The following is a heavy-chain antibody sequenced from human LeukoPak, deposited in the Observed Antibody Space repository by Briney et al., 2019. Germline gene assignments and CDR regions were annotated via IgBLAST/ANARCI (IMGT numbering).Heavy chain of an antibody. D-gene: IGHD3-9*01. V-gene: IGHV4-61*09. J-gene: IGHJ4*02. CDR2: INHSGST. CDR1: GGSISSGSYY. CDR3: AREGGLRYFDWLFDYFDY. Sequence: SQTLSLTCTVSGGSISSGSYYWRWIRQPAGKGLEWIGEINHSGSTNYNPSLKSRVTISVDTSKNQFSLKLSSVTAADTAVYYCAREGGLRYFDWLFDYFDYWGQGTLVTVSS.